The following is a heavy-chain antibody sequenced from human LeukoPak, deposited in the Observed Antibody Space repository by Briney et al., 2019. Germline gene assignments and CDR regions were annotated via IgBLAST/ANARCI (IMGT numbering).Heavy chain of an antibody. D-gene: IGHD6-13*01. V-gene: IGHV1-8*01. CDR2: MNPNSGNT. CDR3: ASALKRGSAGTLIDH. J-gene: IGHJ4*02. Sequence: ASVKVSCKASGYSFSSHDINWVRQATGQGLEWMGWMNPNSGNTGYAQKFQDRVTMTRNTSISTAYLELSSLGSEDTAMYYCASALKRGSAGTLIDHWGQGTLVTVSS. CDR1: GYSFSSHD.